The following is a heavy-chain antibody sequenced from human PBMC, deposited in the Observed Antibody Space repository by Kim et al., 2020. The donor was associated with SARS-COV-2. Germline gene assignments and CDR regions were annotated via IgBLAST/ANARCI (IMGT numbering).Heavy chain of an antibody. J-gene: IGHJ4*02. CDR1: GFTFSNVW. CDR3: YCFVSGNGY. V-gene: IGHV3-15*01. CDR2: IKSKSDGGTP. Sequence: GGSLRLSCAASGFTFSNVWMNWVRQAPGKGLEWVGQIKSKSDGGTPDYAAPVKGRFTISRDDSKNTLYVQMNSLKTEDTALYYCYCFVSGNGYWGQGTLVTVSS. D-gene: IGHD3-16*01.